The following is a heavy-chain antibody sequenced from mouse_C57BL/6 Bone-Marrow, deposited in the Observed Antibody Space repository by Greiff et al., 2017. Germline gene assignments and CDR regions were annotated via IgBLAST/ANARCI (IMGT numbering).Heavy chain of an antibody. CDR2: IDPSDSYT. CDR1: GYTFTSYW. CDR3: ARRGFITTVVATGENAMDY. V-gene: IGHV1-69*01. J-gene: IGHJ4*01. Sequence: VQLQQPGAELVMPGASVKLSCKASGYTFTSYWMHWVKQRPGQGLEWIGEIDPSDSYTNYNQKFKGKSTLTVDKSSSTAYMQLSSLKFEDSAVYYCARRGFITTVVATGENAMDYWGQGTSVTVSS. D-gene: IGHD1-1*01.